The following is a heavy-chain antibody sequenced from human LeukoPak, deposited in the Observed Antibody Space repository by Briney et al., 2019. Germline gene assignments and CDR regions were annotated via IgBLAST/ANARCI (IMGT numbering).Heavy chain of an antibody. CDR3: ARAVYSGSST. V-gene: IGHV3-48*03. J-gene: IGHJ4*02. CDR1: GFTFSSYE. CDR2: ISSSGSTI. D-gene: IGHD1-26*01. Sequence: GGSLRLSCAASGFTFSSYEMNWVRQAPGKGLEWVSYISSSGSTIYYADSVKGRFTISRDNAKNSLYLQMNSLRAEDTAVYYCARAVYSGSSTWGQGTLVTVSS.